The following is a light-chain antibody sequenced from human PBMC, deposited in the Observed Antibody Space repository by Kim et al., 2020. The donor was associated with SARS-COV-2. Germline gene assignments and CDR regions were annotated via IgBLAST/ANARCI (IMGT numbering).Light chain of an antibody. CDR1: RLAKRY. V-gene: IGLV3-27*01. CDR3: YSSAGNNVV. CDR2: KDS. J-gene: IGLJ2*01. Sequence: SYELTQPSSVSVSPGQTARITCSGDRLAKRYACWYQQKPGQAPVLLIYKDSQRPSGIPERFSGSNSGATVTLTISRAQLEDEADYYCYSSAGNNVVFGGGTQLTVL.